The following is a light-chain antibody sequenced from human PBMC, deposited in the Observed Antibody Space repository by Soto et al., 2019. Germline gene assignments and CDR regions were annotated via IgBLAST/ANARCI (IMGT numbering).Light chain of an antibody. Sequence: ENVLTQSPATLSLSPGERATLSCRASQSVSHYLAWYQQKPGQAPRLLIYDTSNRATGIPARFSASGSGTDFTLTISSLEPEDFAVYYCQQRNTCGGGTKVEIK. V-gene: IGKV3-11*01. CDR3: QQRNT. CDR1: QSVSHY. J-gene: IGKJ4*01. CDR2: DTS.